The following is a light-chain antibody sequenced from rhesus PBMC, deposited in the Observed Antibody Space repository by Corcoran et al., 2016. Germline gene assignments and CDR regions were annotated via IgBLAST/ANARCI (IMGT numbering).Light chain of an antibody. Sequence: EIVMTQSPATLSLSPGETATLSCRASESVGSYLAWYQQKPGQAPKLLVHSAYFRATGIPDRFSGSGSRTEFTLNISSMEPEDVGVYHCQQYNDLLLTFGGGTKVEIK. CDR2: SAY. CDR1: ESVGSY. CDR3: QQYNDLLLT. V-gene: IGKV3-40*03. J-gene: IGKJ4*01.